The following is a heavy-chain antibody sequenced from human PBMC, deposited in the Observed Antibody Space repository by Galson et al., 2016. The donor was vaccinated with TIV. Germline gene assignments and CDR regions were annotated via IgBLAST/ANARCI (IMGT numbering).Heavy chain of an antibody. D-gene: IGHD5-12*01. CDR2: IRSKANNYAT. CDR1: GFIFSGSA. V-gene: IGHV3-73*01. J-gene: IGHJ6*02. CDR3: TGQVGSGYDPYFYYYYGMDV. Sequence: SLRLSCAASGFIFSGSAMHWVRQASGKGLEWVGRIRSKANNYATAYAASVKGRFTISRDDSKNTAYLQMNSLKTEDTAVYYCTGQVGSGYDPYFYYYYGMDVWGQGTTVTVSS.